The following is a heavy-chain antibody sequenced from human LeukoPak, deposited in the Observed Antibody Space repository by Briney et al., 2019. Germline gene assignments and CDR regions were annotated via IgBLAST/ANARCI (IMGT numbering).Heavy chain of an antibody. D-gene: IGHD2-2*02. V-gene: IGHV1-18*01. J-gene: IGHJ6*03. CDR1: GYTFTSYG. CDR2: ISAYNGNT. Sequence: ASVKVSCKASGYTFTSYGISWVRQAPGQGLEWMGWISAYNGNTNYAQKLQGRVTMTTDTSTSTAYMELRSLRSEDTAVYYCAREGMLYCSSTSCYNPYYYYYYMDVWGKGTTVTVSS. CDR3: AREGMLYCSSTSCYNPYYYYYYMDV.